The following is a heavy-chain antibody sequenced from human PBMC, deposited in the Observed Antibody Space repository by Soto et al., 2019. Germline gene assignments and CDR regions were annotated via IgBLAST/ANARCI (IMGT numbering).Heavy chain of an antibody. CDR1: GGSFSGYY. V-gene: IGHV4-34*01. J-gene: IGHJ4*02. D-gene: IGHD3-10*01. CDR3: ARGVYNNQSKYRNRIAAYYYFDY. CDR2: INHSGST. Sequence: QVQLQQWGAGLLKPLETLSLTCAVYGGSFSGYYWSWIRQPPGKGLEWIGEINHSGSTNYNPSLKSRVTISVDTSKNQFSLKLSSVTAADTAVYYCARGVYNNQSKYRNRIAAYYYFDYWGQGTLVTVSS.